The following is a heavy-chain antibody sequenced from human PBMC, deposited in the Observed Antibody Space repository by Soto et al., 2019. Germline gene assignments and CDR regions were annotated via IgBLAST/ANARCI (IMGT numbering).Heavy chain of an antibody. J-gene: IGHJ3*02. V-gene: IGHV4-4*07. D-gene: IGHD6-19*01. CDR3: ARDSRVIAVAGTAFDI. Sequence: SETLSLTCTVSGGSISSYYWSWIRQPAGKGLEWIGRIYTSGSTNYNPSLKSRVTMSVDTSKNQFSLNMSSVNAADTAVYYCARDSRVIAVAGTAFDIWGQGTMVTVSS. CDR1: GGSISSYY. CDR2: IYTSGST.